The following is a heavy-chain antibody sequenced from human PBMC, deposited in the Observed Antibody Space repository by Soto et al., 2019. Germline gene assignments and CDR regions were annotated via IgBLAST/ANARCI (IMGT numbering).Heavy chain of an antibody. J-gene: IGHJ4*02. CDR2: ISGSGGST. D-gene: IGHD3-3*01. CDR1: GFTFSSYA. Sequence: GGSLRLSCAASGFTFSSYAMSWVRQAPGKGLEWVSAISGSGGSTYYADSVKGRFTISRDNSKNTLYLQMNSLRAGDTAVYYCAKEILEGYYGYYFDYWGQGTLVTVSS. V-gene: IGHV3-23*01. CDR3: AKEILEGYYGYYFDY.